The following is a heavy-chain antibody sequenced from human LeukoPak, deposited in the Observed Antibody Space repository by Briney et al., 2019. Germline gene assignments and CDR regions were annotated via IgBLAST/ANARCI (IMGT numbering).Heavy chain of an antibody. Sequence: ASVKVSCKASGYTFTSYYMHWVRQAPGQGLEWMGIINPSGGSTSYAQKFQGRVTMTRDMSTSTVYMELSSLRSEDTAVHYCARMDHEGSHYYYYYMDVWGKGTTVTVSS. D-gene: IGHD1-14*01. V-gene: IGHV1-46*01. CDR2: INPSGGST. CDR1: GYTFTSYY. CDR3: ARMDHEGSHYYYYYMDV. J-gene: IGHJ6*03.